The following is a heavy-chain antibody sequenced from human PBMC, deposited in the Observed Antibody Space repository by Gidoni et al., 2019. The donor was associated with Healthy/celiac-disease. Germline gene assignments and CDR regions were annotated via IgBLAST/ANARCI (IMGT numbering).Heavy chain of an antibody. CDR3: APGWFGDGGAFDI. J-gene: IGHJ3*02. CDR2: ISGSGGST. Sequence: EVQLLESGGGLVQPGGSLRLSCAASGFTFSSYAMSWVRQAPGKGLEWVSAISGSGGSTYDADSVKGRFTISRDNSKNTLYLQMNSLRAEDTAVYYCAPGWFGDGGAFDIWGQGTMVTVSS. CDR1: GFTFSSYA. D-gene: IGHD3-10*01. V-gene: IGHV3-23*01.